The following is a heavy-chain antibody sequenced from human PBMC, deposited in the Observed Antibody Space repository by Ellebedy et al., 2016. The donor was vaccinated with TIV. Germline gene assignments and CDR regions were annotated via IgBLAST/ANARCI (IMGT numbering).Heavy chain of an antibody. V-gene: IGHV4-39*01. CDR1: GGSISTSNNY. CDR2: IYYSGST. D-gene: IGHD6-19*01. J-gene: IGHJ4*02. Sequence: MPSETLSLTCTVSGGSISTSNNYWGWIRQPPGKGLEWIGNIYYSGSTYYNPSLKSRVTISVDTSKNQFSLRLSSVTAADAAVYYCARQIRITVAGQPPRDYWGQGTLVTVSS. CDR3: ARQIRITVAGQPPRDY.